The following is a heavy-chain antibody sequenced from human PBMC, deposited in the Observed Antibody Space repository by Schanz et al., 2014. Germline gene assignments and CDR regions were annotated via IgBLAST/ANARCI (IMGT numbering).Heavy chain of an antibody. CDR1: GDTFSKYN. J-gene: IGHJ6*02. Sequence: QVQLVQSGAEVKKPGSSVKVSCQAFGDTFSKYNIMWMREVPGQGLEWLGRIMPLRGIGNNAWKFQDRLTITADKSMNITYMELSSLGTEDTAVYYCTRLRRADPNGFDVWGQGTTVTVS. CDR3: TRLRRADPNGFDV. D-gene: IGHD6-19*01. V-gene: IGHV1-69*02. CDR2: IMPLRGIG.